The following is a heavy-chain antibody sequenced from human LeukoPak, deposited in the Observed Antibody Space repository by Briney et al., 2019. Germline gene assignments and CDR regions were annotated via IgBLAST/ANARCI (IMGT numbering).Heavy chain of an antibody. CDR2: INSDGSST. D-gene: IGHD3-22*01. CDR1: GFTFNTYT. Sequence: GGSLRLSCAASGFTFNTYTMNWVRQAPGKGLEWVSRINSDGSSTSYADSVKGRFTISRDNAKNTLYLQMNSLRAEDTAVYYCARDHYYDSSGYSSRLDYWGQGTLVTVSS. V-gene: IGHV3-74*01. CDR3: ARDHYYDSSGYSSRLDY. J-gene: IGHJ4*02.